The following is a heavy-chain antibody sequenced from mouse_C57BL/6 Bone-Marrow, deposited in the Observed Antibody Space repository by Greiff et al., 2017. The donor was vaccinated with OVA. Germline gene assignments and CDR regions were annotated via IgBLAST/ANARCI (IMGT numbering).Heavy chain of an antibody. CDR1: EYEFPSHD. D-gene: IGHD2-5*01. J-gene: IGHJ4*01. V-gene: IGHV5-2*01. CDR2: INSDGGST. Sequence: EVKLKESGGGLVQPGESLKLSCESNEYEFPSHDMSWVRKTPEKRLELVAAINSDGGSTYYPDTMERRFIISRDNTKKTLYLQMSSLRSEDTALYYCASPSIVTTRYYAMDYWGQGTSVTVSS. CDR3: ASPSIVTTRYYAMDY.